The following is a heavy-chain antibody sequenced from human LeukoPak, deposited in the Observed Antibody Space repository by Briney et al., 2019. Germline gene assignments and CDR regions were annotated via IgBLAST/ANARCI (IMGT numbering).Heavy chain of an antibody. V-gene: IGHV3-21*01. D-gene: IGHD6-19*01. CDR3: ARYGYGAWLGHYAFDM. J-gene: IGHJ3*02. Sequence: GGSLRLSCAASGFTFSSHSMNWVRQAPGKGLEWVSSISSSSSYIYYADSMKGRFTISRDNAKNSLYLQMNSLKAEDTAVYYCARYGYGAWLGHYAFDMWGQGTMVTVSS. CDR1: GFTFSSHS. CDR2: ISSSSSYI.